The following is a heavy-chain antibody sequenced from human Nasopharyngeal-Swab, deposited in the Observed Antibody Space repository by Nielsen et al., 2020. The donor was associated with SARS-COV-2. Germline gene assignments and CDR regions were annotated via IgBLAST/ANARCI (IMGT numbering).Heavy chain of an antibody. J-gene: IGHJ6*03. V-gene: IGHV4-30-4*01. CDR1: GGSISSGDYY. CDR2: IYYSGST. Sequence: SETLSLTCTVSGGSISSGDYYWSWIRQPPGKGLEWIGYIYYSGSTYYNPSLKSRVTISVDTSKNQFSLKLSSVTAADTAVYYCARARTHIVVVIAIPVRYYYMDVWGKGTTVTVSS. CDR3: ARARTHIVVVIAIPVRYYYMDV. D-gene: IGHD2-21*01.